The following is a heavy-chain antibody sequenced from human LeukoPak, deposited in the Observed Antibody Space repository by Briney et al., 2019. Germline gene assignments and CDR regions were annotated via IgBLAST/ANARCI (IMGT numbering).Heavy chain of an antibody. CDR3: ARGPA. CDR2: ISSSSRTI. V-gene: IGHV3-48*01. CDR1: GFTFSSYS. Sequence: GGSLRLSCAASGFTFSSYSMNWVRQAPGKGREGVSYISSSSRTIYYTDSVKGRFTISRDNAKNSLYLQMNSLRAEDTAVYYCARGPAWGQGTLVTVSS. J-gene: IGHJ4*02.